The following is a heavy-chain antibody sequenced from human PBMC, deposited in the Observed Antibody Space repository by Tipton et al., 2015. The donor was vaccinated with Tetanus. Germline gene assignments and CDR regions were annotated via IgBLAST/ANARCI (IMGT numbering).Heavy chain of an antibody. Sequence: SLRLSCAASGFTFSSYAMSWVRQAPGKGLEWVSAISGSGGSTYYADSVKGRFTISRDNSKNTLYLQMNSLRAEDTAVYYCARQQLVLFGYYYGMDVWGQGTTVTVSS. D-gene: IGHD6-13*01. CDR1: GFTFSSYA. J-gene: IGHJ6*02. CDR2: ISGSGGST. V-gene: IGHV3-23*01. CDR3: ARQQLVLFGYYYGMDV.